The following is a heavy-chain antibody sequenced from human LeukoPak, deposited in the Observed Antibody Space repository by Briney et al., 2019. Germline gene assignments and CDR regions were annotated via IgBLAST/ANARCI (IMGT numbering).Heavy chain of an antibody. CDR1: GFTFSSYS. Sequence: SGGSLRLSCAASGFTFSSYSMHWVRQAPGKGLLWVSRINSDGSSTSYADSVKGRFTISRDNAKNTLYLQMNSLRAEDTAVYYCARRIAAAAAPYYFDYWGQGTLVTVSS. V-gene: IGHV3-74*01. CDR3: ARRIAAAAAPYYFDY. CDR2: INSDGSST. J-gene: IGHJ4*02. D-gene: IGHD6-13*01.